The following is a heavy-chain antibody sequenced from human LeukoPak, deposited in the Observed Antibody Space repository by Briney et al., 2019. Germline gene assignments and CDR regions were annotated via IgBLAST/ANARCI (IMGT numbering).Heavy chain of an antibody. CDR1: GGSFSGYY. Sequence: SETLSLTCAVYGGSFSGYYWSWIRQPPGKGLEWIGEINHSGSTNYNPSLKSRVTISVDTSKNQFSLKLSSVTAADTAVYYCARDRGEGSYWYFDLWGRGTLVTVSS. CDR2: INHSGST. CDR3: ARDRGEGSYWYFDL. V-gene: IGHV4-34*01. J-gene: IGHJ2*01. D-gene: IGHD2-15*01.